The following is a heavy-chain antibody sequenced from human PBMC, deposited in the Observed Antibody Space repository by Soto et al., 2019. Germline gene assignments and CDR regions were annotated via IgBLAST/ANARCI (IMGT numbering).Heavy chain of an antibody. J-gene: IGHJ4*02. CDR3: ARDHRWAFDY. CDR1: GFTFDSYA. Sequence: EVQLVESGGGLVQPGGYLRLSWVASGFTFDSYAMNWVRPAPGKGLEWISWIGPSSSETEYSDSVQGRFTISRDNAKNLLYLQMNRLKDEDTAVYYCARDHRWAFDYWGQGALVTVTS. CDR2: IGPSSSET. D-gene: IGHD3-16*01. V-gene: IGHV3-48*02.